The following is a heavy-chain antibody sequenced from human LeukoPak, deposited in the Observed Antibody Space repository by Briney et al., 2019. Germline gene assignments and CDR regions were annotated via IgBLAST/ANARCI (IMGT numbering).Heavy chain of an antibody. D-gene: IGHD2-21*02. CDR2: FFLKGST. V-gene: IGHV4-59*08. CDR1: GGSISSYY. J-gene: IGHJ3*02. Sequence: SETPPLTCTVSGGSISSYYWSWIRQPPGKGLEWIGSFFLKGSTYYNPSLKSRVTISVDTSKNQFSLTLSSVTAADTAVYYCARSAAIHAFDIWGQGTMVTVSS. CDR3: ARSAAIHAFDI.